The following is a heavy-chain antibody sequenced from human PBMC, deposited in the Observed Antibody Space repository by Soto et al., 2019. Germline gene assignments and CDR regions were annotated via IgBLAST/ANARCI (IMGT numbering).Heavy chain of an antibody. D-gene: IGHD6-19*01. J-gene: IGHJ4*02. CDR1: GGSFSGYY. V-gene: IGHV4-34*01. CDR2: INHSGST. Sequence: SETLSLTCAVYGGSFSGYYWSWIRQPPGKGLEWIGEINHSGSTNYNPSHKSRVTISVDTSKNQFSLKLSSVTAADTAVYYCARHPPIAVAAIDYWGQGTLVTVSS. CDR3: ARHPPIAVAAIDY.